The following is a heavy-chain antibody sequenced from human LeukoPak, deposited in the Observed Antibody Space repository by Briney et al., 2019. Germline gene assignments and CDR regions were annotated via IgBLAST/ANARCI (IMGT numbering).Heavy chain of an antibody. D-gene: IGHD6-6*01. CDR1: GGSISSYY. CDR2: IYYIGST. V-gene: IGHV4-59*08. J-gene: IGHJ4*02. CDR3: ARHGVAAREFDS. Sequence: SETLSLTCTVSGGSISSYYWSWIRQPPGKGLEWIGYIYYIGSTSYNPSLKSRVTISVDTSKNQISLRLSSVTAADTAMYYCARHGVAAREFDSWGQGTLVTVSS.